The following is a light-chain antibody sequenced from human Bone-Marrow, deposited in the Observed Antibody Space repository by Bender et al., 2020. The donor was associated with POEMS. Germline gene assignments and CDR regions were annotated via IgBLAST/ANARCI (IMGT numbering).Light chain of an antibody. CDR2: EVT. CDR1: SSDVGGFDF. V-gene: IGLV2-8*01. CDR3: ASYAGNNALGV. J-gene: IGLJ3*02. Sequence: QSALTQPASVSESPGQSITISCSGTSSDVGGFDFVSWYQQHPGKVPKLIIYEVTKRPSGVPDRFSGSKSGITASLTVSGLRADDEADYYCASYAGNNALGVFGGGTKLTVL.